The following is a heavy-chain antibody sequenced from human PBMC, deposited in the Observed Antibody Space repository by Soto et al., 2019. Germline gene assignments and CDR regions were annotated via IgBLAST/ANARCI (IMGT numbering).Heavy chain of an antibody. J-gene: IGHJ2*01. CDR1: EDTFSSYT. D-gene: IGHD5-12*01. CDR2: IIPIFATE. CDR3: ARGNHRWLQLWYFDL. Sequence: QVQLVQSGAGVKKPGSSVTVSCKASEDTFSSYTISWVRQAPGQGLEWMGGIIPIFATENYAQKFQGRVTITADESTSTAYMELSSLRSEDTAVYYCARGNHRWLQLWYFDLWGRGTLVTVSS. V-gene: IGHV1-69*12.